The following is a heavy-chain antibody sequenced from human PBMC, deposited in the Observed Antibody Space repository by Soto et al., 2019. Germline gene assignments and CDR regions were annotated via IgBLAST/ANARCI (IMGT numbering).Heavy chain of an antibody. Sequence: ASVKVSCKASGYAFSFGFSWERQAPGQGLEWMGWISASDGSTNSAQKFRGRISLTTDTSTNTAYLDLLSLTSDDTAVYFCATYYFGSGSYYRFDNWGQGTLVTVSS. CDR1: GYAFSFG. CDR3: ATYYFGSGSYYRFDN. V-gene: IGHV1-18*01. J-gene: IGHJ4*02. D-gene: IGHD3-10*01. CDR2: ISASDGST.